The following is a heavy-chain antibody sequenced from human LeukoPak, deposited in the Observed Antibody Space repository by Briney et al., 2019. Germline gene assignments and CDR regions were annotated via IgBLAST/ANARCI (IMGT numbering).Heavy chain of an antibody. Sequence: PVGSLRLSCAASGFTFSSYGMHWVRQAPGKGLEWVAVISYDGSNKYYADSVKGRFTISRDNSKNTLYLQMNSLRAEDTAVYYCAKGWRLGYSGYFDYWGQGTLVTVSS. CDR2: ISYDGSNK. CDR1: GFTFSSYG. V-gene: IGHV3-30*18. J-gene: IGHJ4*02. CDR3: AKGWRLGYSGYFDY. D-gene: IGHD3-16*01.